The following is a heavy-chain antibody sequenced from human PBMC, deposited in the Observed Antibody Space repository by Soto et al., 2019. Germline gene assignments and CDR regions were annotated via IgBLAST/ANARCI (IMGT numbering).Heavy chain of an antibody. V-gene: IGHV3-73*01. CDR2: IRSKANSYAT. Sequence: GGSLRLSCAASGFTFSGSAMHWVRQASGKGLEWVGRIRSKANSYATAYAASVKGRFTISRDDSKNTAYLQMNSLKTEDTAVYYCTRHSPDIVATINGPYYYYYMDVWGKGTTVTVSS. D-gene: IGHD5-12*01. CDR3: TRHSPDIVATINGPYYYYYMDV. CDR1: GFTFSGSA. J-gene: IGHJ6*03.